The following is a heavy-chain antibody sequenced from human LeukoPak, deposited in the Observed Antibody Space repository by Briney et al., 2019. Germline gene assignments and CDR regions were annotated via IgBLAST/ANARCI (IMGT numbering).Heavy chain of an antibody. J-gene: IGHJ6*03. CDR2: INHGGST. Sequence: SETLSLTCAVYGGSSSDYFWSWIRQPPGKGLEWIGEINHGGSTNYNPPLKSRITISVDTSKNQFSLKLSSMTAADTAVYYCARGRTGYQLLPTKKDYSYYYIDVWGKGTTVTVSS. V-gene: IGHV4-34*01. CDR3: ARGRTGYQLLPTKKDYSYYYIDV. D-gene: IGHD2-2*01. CDR1: GGSSSDYF.